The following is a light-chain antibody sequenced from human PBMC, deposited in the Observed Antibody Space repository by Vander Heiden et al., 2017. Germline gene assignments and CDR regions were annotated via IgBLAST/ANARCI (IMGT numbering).Light chain of an antibody. Sequence: QSALTQPPYASGSPGQSVTISCTGTSSDVGAYNYVSWYQQHPGKAPKLLIYEVSKRPSGVPDRFSGSKSGNTASLTVSGLQAEDEADYYCSSYAVSDTLLFGGGAKLTVL. CDR2: EVS. CDR1: SSDVGAYNY. V-gene: IGLV2-8*01. CDR3: SSYAVSDTLL. J-gene: IGLJ2*01.